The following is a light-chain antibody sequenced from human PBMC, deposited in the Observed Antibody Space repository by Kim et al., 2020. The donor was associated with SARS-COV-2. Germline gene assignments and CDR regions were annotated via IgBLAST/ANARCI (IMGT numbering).Light chain of an antibody. Sequence: GQSITISCTGTSSDVGGYNYVSWYQQHPGKAPKLMIYDVSNRPSGISNRFSGSKSDNTASLIISGLQAEDEADYYCSSYTRSSTYVFGTGTKVSVL. J-gene: IGLJ1*01. CDR3: SSYTRSSTYV. CDR1: SSDVGGYNY. V-gene: IGLV2-14*03. CDR2: DVS.